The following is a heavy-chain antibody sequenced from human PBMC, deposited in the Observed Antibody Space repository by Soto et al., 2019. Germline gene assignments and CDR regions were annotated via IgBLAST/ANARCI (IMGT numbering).Heavy chain of an antibody. CDR1: GFTFSSYA. Sequence: EVQLLESGGGLVQPGGSLRLSCAASGFTFSSYAMSWVRQAPGKGLEWVSAISGSGGSTYYADSVKGRFTISRDNSKNPLYLEMNSLRAEDMAVYYCAKGIEYYDFWSGPLGMDVWGQGTTVTVSS. D-gene: IGHD3-3*01. CDR2: ISGSGGST. J-gene: IGHJ6*02. V-gene: IGHV3-23*01. CDR3: AKGIEYYDFWSGPLGMDV.